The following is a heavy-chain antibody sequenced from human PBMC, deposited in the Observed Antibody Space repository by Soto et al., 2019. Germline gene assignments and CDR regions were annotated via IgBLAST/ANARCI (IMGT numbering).Heavy chain of an antibody. V-gene: IGHV4-39*01. CDR3: ARLGWIGGGYYFDY. CDR1: GCSISSSSYY. CDR2: IYYSGST. Sequence: SETLSLTCTVSGCSISSSSYYWGWIRQPPGKGLEWIGSIYYSGSTYYNPSLKSRVTISVDTSKNQFSLKLSSVTAADTAVYYCARLGWIGGGYYFDYWGQGTLVTVSS. J-gene: IGHJ4*02. D-gene: IGHD2-15*01.